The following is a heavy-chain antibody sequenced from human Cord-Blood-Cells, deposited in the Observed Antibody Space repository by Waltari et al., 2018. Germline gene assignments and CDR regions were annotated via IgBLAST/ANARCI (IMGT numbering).Heavy chain of an antibody. J-gene: IGHJ4*02. CDR2: IIPIFGTA. CDR1: GGTFSGYA. D-gene: IGHD3-22*01. Sequence: QGQLVQSGAVVKKPGSSVKVSCKASGGTFSGYAISFVRQAPGQGLEWMGGIIPIFGTANYAQKFQGRVTITADESTSTAYMELSSLRSEDTAVYYCAGSSGDYYDSSGYYYWGQGTLVTVSS. V-gene: IGHV1-69*01. CDR3: AGSSGDYYDSSGYYY.